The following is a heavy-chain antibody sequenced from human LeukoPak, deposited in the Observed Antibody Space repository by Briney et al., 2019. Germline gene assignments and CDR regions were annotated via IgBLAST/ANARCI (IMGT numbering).Heavy chain of an antibody. J-gene: IGHJ6*02. CDR1: GYTFTGYY. CDR3: ARVNYYGSGSYYKSLDYYGMDV. Sequence: ASVKVSCKASGYTFTGYYMHWVRQAPGQGLEWMGWINPNSGGTNYAQKSQGRVTMTRDTSISTAYMELSRLRSDDTAVYYCARVNYYGSGSYYKSLDYYGMDVWGQGTTVTVSS. CDR2: INPNSGGT. V-gene: IGHV1-2*02. D-gene: IGHD3-10*01.